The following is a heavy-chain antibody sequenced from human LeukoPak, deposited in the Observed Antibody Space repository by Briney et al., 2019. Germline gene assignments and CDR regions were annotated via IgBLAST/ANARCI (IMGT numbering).Heavy chain of an antibody. CDR1: GGSFSGYY. CDR3: ARGYSMVRGLDTDV. Sequence: SETLSLTCAVYGGSFSGYYWSWIRQPPGKGLEWIGEMNHSGSTNYNPSLKSRATISVDTAKNQFSLKLSSVTAADTAVYYCARGYSMVRGLDTDVWGKGTTVTISS. D-gene: IGHD3-10*01. CDR2: MNHSGST. V-gene: IGHV4-34*01. J-gene: IGHJ6*03.